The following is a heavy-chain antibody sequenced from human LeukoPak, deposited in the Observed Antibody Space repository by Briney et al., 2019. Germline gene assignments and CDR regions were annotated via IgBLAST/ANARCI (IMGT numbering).Heavy chain of an antibody. D-gene: IGHD2-8*02. Sequence: PSETLSLTCTVSGSSISSGYYWGWIRPPPGKGLEWIGSIYHSGNTYYNPSLKSRVTISVDTSKNQFSLRLSSVTAADTAIYYCATYRQVLLPFESWGQGTLVTVSS. V-gene: IGHV4-38-2*02. CDR2: IYHSGNT. J-gene: IGHJ4*02. CDR1: GSSISSGYY. CDR3: ATYRQVLLPFES.